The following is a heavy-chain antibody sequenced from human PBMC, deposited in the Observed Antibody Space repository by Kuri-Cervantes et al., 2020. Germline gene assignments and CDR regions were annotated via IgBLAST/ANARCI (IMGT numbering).Heavy chain of an antibody. CDR3: ARISSSWYLYYGMDV. D-gene: IGHD6-13*01. CDR2: IYYSGST. J-gene: IGHJ6*02. V-gene: IGHV4-59*01. CDR1: GGSISSYY. Sequence: SETLSLTCTVSGGSISSYYWSWIRQPPGKGLEWIGYIYYSGSTNYNPSLKSRVTISVDTSKNQFSLKLSSVTAADTAVYYRARISSSWYLYYGMDVWGQGTTVTVFS.